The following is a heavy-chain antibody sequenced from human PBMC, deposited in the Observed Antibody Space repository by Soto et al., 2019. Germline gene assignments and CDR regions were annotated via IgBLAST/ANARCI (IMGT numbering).Heavy chain of an antibody. V-gene: IGHV4-30-4*01. D-gene: IGHD3-10*01. CDR3: ARAQASGFLVS. Sequence: LSETLSLTCTVSGGSISSGDYYWSWIRQPPGKGLEWIGYIYYSGSTYYNPSLKSRVTISVDTSKNQFSLKLSSVTAADTAVYYCARAQASGFLVSWGQGTLVTVSS. J-gene: IGHJ4*02. CDR2: IYYSGST. CDR1: GGSISSGDYY.